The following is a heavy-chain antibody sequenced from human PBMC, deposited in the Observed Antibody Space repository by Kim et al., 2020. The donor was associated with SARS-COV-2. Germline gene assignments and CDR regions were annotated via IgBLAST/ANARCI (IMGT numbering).Heavy chain of an antibody. CDR3: ARSYYDFWSGYLHGAFDI. Sequence: ASVKVSCKASGYTFTSYAMHWVRQAPGQRLEWMGWINAGNGNTKYSQKFQGRVTITRDTSASTAYMELSSLRSEDTAVYYCARSYYDFWSGYLHGAFDIWGQGTMVTVSS. CDR1: GYTFTSYA. V-gene: IGHV1-3*01. J-gene: IGHJ3*02. CDR2: INAGNGNT. D-gene: IGHD3-3*01.